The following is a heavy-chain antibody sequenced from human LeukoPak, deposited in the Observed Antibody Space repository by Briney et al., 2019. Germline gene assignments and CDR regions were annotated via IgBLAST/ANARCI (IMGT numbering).Heavy chain of an antibody. D-gene: IGHD5-12*01. CDR3: VRDRRDYSGSCLDS. CDR2: MSYGGTA. J-gene: IGHJ5*01. CDR1: GGSMSSGNYY. V-gene: IGHV4-39*07. Sequence: SETLSLTCIVSGGSMSSGNYYWGWIRQPPGKELEWIGSMSYGGTAFYKSSLRSRVTLETSRKQFSLNLRSVTAADTAVYYCVRDRRDYSGSCLDSWGQGTLVTVSS.